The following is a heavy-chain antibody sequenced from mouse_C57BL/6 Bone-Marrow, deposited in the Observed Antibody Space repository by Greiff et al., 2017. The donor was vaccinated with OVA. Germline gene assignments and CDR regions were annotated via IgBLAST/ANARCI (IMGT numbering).Heavy chain of an antibody. V-gene: IGHV5-16*01. J-gene: IGHJ4*01. CDR1: GFTFSDYY. CDR2: INYDGSST. CDR3: ARVLLPTHPYYAMDY. Sequence: EVQRVESEGGLVQPGSSLKLSCTASGFTFSDYYMAWVRQVPEKGLEWVANINYDGSSTYYLDSLKSRFIISRDNAKNILYLQMSSLKSEDTATYYCARVLLPTHPYYAMDYWGQGTSVTVSS. D-gene: IGHD2-10*01.